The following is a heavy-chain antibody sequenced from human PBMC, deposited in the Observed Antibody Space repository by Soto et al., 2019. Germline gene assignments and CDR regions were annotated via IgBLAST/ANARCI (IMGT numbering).Heavy chain of an antibody. CDR3: ARVGGPTVAFDY. J-gene: IGHJ4*02. CDR1: GFTFSSYS. Sequence: GGSLRVSCAASGFTFSSYSMNWVRQAPGKGLEWVSSISSSSSYIYYADSVKGRFTISRDNAKNSLYLQMNSLRAEDTAVYYCARVGGPTVAFDYWGQGTRVTVSS. D-gene: IGHD4-17*01. CDR2: ISSSSSYI. V-gene: IGHV3-21*01.